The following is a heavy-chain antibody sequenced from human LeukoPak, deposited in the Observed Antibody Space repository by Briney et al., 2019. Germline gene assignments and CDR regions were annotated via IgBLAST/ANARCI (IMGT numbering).Heavy chain of an antibody. D-gene: IGHD6-13*01. J-gene: IGHJ4*02. CDR2: INPSGGST. Sequence: GASVKVSRKASGYTFTSYYMQWVRQAPGQGFEWMGTINPSGGSTSYAQKFQGRVTMTRDTSTSTLYMELSSLRSEDTAVYYCARGLSSSRYYFHYWGQGTLVTVSS. CDR1: GYTFTSYY. V-gene: IGHV1-46*01. CDR3: ARGLSSSRYYFHY.